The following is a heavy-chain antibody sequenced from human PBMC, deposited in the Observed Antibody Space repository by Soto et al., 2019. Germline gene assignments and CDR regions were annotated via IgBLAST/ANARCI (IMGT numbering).Heavy chain of an antibody. V-gene: IGHV4-39*01. J-gene: IGHJ4*02. Sequence: QLQMQEPGPGLVKPSETLSLTCTDSDGSIRTSSYYWGWIRQSPGKGLEWIGTIFYTGRTYYNPSLESRVTLSVDTSKNQFSLHLTSVTAADTAVYYCTRHHPHHYDSSGYFDYWGQGTLVAVSS. CDR1: DGSIRTSSYY. CDR3: TRHHPHHYDSSGYFDY. CDR2: IFYTGRT. D-gene: IGHD3-22*01.